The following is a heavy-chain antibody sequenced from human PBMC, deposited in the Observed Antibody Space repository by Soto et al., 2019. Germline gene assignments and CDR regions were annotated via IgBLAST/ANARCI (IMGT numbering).Heavy chain of an antibody. CDR1: GFTFSSYA. J-gene: IGHJ4*02. D-gene: IGHD2-2*01. CDR3: ARDIEGYCSSTSCYLALGLDY. Sequence: QVQLVESGGGVVQPGRSPRLSCAASGFTFSSYAMHWVRQAPGKGLEWVAVISYDGSNKYYADSVKGRFTISRDNSKNTLYLQMNSLRAEDTAVYYCARDIEGYCSSTSCYLALGLDYWGQGTLVTVSS. V-gene: IGHV3-30-3*01. CDR2: ISYDGSNK.